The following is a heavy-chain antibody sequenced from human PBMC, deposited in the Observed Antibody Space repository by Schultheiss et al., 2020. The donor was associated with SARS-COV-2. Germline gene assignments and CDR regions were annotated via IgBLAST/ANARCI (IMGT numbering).Heavy chain of an antibody. CDR2: ISAYNGNT. CDR1: GYTFTNYG. V-gene: IGHV1-18*01. Sequence: ASVKVSCKASGYTFTNYGISWVRQAPGQGLEWMGWISAYNGNTNYAQKLQGRVTMTTDTSTSTAYMELRSLRSDDTAVYYCARVLRFLEYNWFDPWGQGTLVTVSS. J-gene: IGHJ5*02. CDR3: ARVLRFLEYNWFDP. D-gene: IGHD3-3*01.